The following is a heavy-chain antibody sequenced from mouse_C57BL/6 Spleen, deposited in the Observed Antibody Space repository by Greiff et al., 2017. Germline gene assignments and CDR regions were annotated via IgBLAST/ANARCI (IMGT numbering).Heavy chain of an antibody. Sequence: QVQLKQPGAELVRPGTSVKLSCKASGYTFTSYWMHWVKQRPGQGLEWIGVIDPSDSYTNYNQKFKGKATLTVDTSSSTAYMQLSSLTSEDSAVYYCARGFYYGPLYAMDYWGQGTSVTVSS. V-gene: IGHV1-59*01. D-gene: IGHD1-1*01. CDR1: GYTFTSYW. CDR2: IDPSDSYT. CDR3: ARGFYYGPLYAMDY. J-gene: IGHJ4*01.